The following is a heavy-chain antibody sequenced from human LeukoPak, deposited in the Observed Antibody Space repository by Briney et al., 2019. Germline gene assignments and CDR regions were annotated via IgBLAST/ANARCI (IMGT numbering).Heavy chain of an antibody. V-gene: IGHV1-69*13. CDR1: GGTFSSYA. Sequence: ASVKVSCKASGGTFSSYAISWVRQAPGQGLEWMGGIIPIFGTANYAQKFQGRVTITADESTSTAYMELSSLRSEDTAVYYSPREEYDILTGKSSARWFDPWGQGTLVTVSS. D-gene: IGHD3-9*01. J-gene: IGHJ5*02. CDR3: PREEYDILTGKSSARWFDP. CDR2: IIPIFGTA.